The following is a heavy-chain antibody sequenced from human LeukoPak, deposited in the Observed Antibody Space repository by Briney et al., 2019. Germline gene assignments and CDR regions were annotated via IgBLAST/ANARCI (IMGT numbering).Heavy chain of an antibody. CDR3: ARDSHRFRGVMVRGDLDFDY. V-gene: IGHV1-18*01. Sequence: GASVKVSCKASGYTFTTYAISWVRQAPGRGLEWMGWISAYNGNTNYAQKLQGRVTMTTDTSTSTAYMELRSLRSDDTAVYYCARDSHRFRGVMVRGDLDFDYWGQGTLVTVSS. CDR2: ISAYNGNT. D-gene: IGHD3-10*01. J-gene: IGHJ4*02. CDR1: GYTFTTYA.